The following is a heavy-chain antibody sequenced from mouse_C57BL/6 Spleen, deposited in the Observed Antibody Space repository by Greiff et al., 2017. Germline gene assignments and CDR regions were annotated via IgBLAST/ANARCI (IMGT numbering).Heavy chain of an antibody. CDR2: IGDGGSYT. D-gene: IGHD1-1*01. Sequence: EVMLVESGGGLVKPGGSLKLSCAASGFTFSGYAMSWVRQTTEKGLEWVGSIGDGGSYTYYTENVKGRVTISTDNSNNNLYLQMSSLTSEDTAVYYCARDRYYGSGFAYWGQGTLVTVSA. V-gene: IGHV5-4*01. CDR3: ARDRYYGSGFAY. J-gene: IGHJ3*01. CDR1: GFTFSGYA.